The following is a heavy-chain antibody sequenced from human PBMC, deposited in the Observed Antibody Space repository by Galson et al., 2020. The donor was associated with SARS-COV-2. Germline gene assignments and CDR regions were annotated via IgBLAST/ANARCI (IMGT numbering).Heavy chain of an antibody. Sequence: GESLKISCAASGFPFSTYRMNWVRLAPGKGMEWVSSISTSSSYTNYADPVKGRFSISRDNPRNSLYLQMNSLRAEDTAVYYCARDEGIRGYNYGRLYYGLDVWGQGTTVTVSS. J-gene: IGHJ6*02. CDR1: GFPFSTYR. CDR2: ISTSSSYT. CDR3: ARDEGIRGYNYGRLYYGLDV. D-gene: IGHD5-18*01. V-gene: IGHV3-21*01.